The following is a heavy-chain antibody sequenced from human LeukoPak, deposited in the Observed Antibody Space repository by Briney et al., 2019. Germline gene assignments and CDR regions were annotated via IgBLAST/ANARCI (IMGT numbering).Heavy chain of an antibody. D-gene: IGHD6-13*01. CDR3: AKQSAGSAAWYSLHYDF. CDR1: GFTLSSYA. Sequence: GSLRLSCAASGFTLSSYAMTWVRQAPGRGLEWVSSVDGGGGGTYYADSVKGRFTISRDNSKDTLYLQMNGLRAEDTAVYFCAKQSAGSAAWYSLHYDFWGQGTLVTVSS. J-gene: IGHJ4*02. CDR2: VDGGGGGT. V-gene: IGHV3-23*01.